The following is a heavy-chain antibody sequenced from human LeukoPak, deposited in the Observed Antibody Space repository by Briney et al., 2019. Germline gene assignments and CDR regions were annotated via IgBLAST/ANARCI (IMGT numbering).Heavy chain of an antibody. CDR3: ARGQNSGSYY. CDR2: ISSSSSTI. V-gene: IGHV3-48*01. Sequence: GGSLRLSCAASGFTFSSYSMNWVRQAPGKGLEWVSYISSSSSTIYYADSVKGRFTISRDNAKNSLYLQMNSLRAEDTAVYYCARGQNSGSYYWGQGTLVTVSS. J-gene: IGHJ4*02. D-gene: IGHD1-26*01. CDR1: GFTFSSYS.